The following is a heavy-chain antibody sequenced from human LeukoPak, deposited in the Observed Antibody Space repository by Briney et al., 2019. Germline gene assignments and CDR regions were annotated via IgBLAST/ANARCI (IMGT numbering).Heavy chain of an antibody. CDR2: IWYDGSNK. CDR1: GFTFSSYG. J-gene: IGHJ4*02. CDR3: ASTSGWYEPIDY. Sequence: RSLRLSCAASGFTFSSYGMHWVRQAPGKGLEWVAVIWYDGSNKYYADSVKGRFTISRDNSKNTLYLQMNSLSAEDTAVYYCASTSGWYEPIDYWGQGTLVTVSS. V-gene: IGHV3-33*01. D-gene: IGHD6-19*01.